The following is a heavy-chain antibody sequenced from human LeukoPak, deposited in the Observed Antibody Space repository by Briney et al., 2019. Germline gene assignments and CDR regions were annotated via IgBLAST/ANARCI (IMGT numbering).Heavy chain of an antibody. D-gene: IGHD1-26*01. CDR2: IRYDGRNK. J-gene: IGHJ4*02. Sequence: GGSLRLSCAASGFTFSSYAMHWVRQAPGKGLEWVAFIRYDGRNKYYADSVKGRFTISRDNSKNALYLQMNSLRAEDTSVYYCAKDLGDSGPTPDSDYWGQGTLVTVSS. V-gene: IGHV3-30*02. CDR1: GFTFSSYA. CDR3: AKDLGDSGPTPDSDY.